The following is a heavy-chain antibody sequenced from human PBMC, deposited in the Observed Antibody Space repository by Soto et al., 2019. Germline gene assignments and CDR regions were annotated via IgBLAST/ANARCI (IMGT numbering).Heavy chain of an antibody. V-gene: IGHV3-33*01. Sequence: QVQLVESGGGVVQPGRSLRLSCAASGFIFGGYGMHWVRQAPGKGLEWVAVIWYDGSNQYYADSVKGRFTISRDNSKNTLYLQMNSLRTEDTAVYYCARECWVGGSTYAFDIWGQGTMVTVST. CDR3: ARECWVGGSTYAFDI. CDR2: IWYDGSNQ. J-gene: IGHJ3*02. CDR1: GFIFGGYG. D-gene: IGHD1-26*01.